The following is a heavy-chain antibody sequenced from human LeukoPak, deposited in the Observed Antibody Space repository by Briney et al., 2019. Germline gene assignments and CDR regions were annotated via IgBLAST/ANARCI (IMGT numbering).Heavy chain of an antibody. D-gene: IGHD2/OR15-2a*01. CDR1: GISVHDEY. V-gene: IGHV3-53*01. CDR2: IYSDGRT. J-gene: IGHJ4*02. Sequence: GGSLRLSCEGSGISVHDEYINWVRQAPGKGLEWVAVIYSDGRTFYADSVQGRFTVSRDTPKNIVDLQMNRLRVEDTAIYYCASQIGLDYWGQGTLVTVSS. CDR3: ASQIGLDY.